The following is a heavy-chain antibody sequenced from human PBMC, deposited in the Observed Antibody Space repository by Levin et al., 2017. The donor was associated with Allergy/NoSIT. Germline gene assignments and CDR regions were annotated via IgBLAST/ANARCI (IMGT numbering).Heavy chain of an antibody. Sequence: SETLSLTCTVSGGSISSYYWSWIRQPPGKGLEWIGYIYYSGSTNCNPSLKSRVTISVDTSKNQFSLKLSSVTAADTAVYYCAREGSTTVTTEYFQHWGQGTLVTVSS. D-gene: IGHD4-17*01. CDR1: GGSISSYY. V-gene: IGHV4-59*01. CDR2: IYYSGST. CDR3: AREGSTTVTTEYFQH. J-gene: IGHJ1*01.